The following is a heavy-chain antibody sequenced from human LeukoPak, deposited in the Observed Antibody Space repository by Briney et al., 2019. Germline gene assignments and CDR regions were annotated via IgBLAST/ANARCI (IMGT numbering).Heavy chain of an antibody. D-gene: IGHD6-19*01. J-gene: IGHJ4*02. Sequence: SETLSLTCTVSGGSISSYYWSWLRQPPGKGLEWIGYIYYSGSTNYNPSLKSRVTISVDTSKNQFSLKLSSVTAADTAVYYCARLVPSSPYSSGWYYFDYWGQGTLVTVSS. CDR1: GGSISSYY. V-gene: IGHV4-59*01. CDR3: ARLVPSSPYSSGWYYFDY. CDR2: IYYSGST.